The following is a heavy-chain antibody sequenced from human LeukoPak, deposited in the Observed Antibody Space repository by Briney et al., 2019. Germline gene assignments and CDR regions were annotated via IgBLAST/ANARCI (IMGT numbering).Heavy chain of an antibody. CDR1: GGSISSYY. J-gene: IGHJ5*02. D-gene: IGHD6-19*01. Sequence: PSETLSLTCTVSGGSISSYYWSWIRQPPGKGLEWIGYIYYSGSTNYNPSLKSRVTISVDTSKNQFSLKLSSVTAADTGVYYCARVKAVAGKGWFDPWGQGTLVTVSS. CDR2: IYYSGST. V-gene: IGHV4-59*01. CDR3: ARVKAVAGKGWFDP.